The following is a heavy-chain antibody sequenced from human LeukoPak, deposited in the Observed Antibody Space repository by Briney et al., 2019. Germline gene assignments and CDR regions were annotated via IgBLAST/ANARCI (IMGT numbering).Heavy chain of an antibody. J-gene: IGHJ4*02. Sequence: GRSLRLSCIASEFIFTNYGMHWVRQAPGKGLEWVALISYDGGNQYYADSVRGRFTISRDNSKNTLSLQMNSLKTEDTAVYYCARDPSLRKTADYWGQGTLVTVSS. CDR2: ISYDGGNQ. CDR3: ARDPSLRKTADY. CDR1: EFIFTNYG. V-gene: IGHV3-30*03. D-gene: IGHD1-1*01.